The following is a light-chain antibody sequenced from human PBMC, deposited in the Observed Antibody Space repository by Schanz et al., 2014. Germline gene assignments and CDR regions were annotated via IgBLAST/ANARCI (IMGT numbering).Light chain of an antibody. V-gene: IGLV2-23*01. J-gene: IGLJ3*02. CDR1: SSDVGGYKY. Sequence: QSALTQPASVSGSPGQSITISCTGTSSDVGGYKYVSWYQQHPGKAPKLMIYEGSKRPSGVSNRFSGSKSGNTASLTISGLQAEDEADYYCCSYAGSTTYWLFGGGTKLTVL. CDR2: EGS. CDR3: CSYAGSTTYWL.